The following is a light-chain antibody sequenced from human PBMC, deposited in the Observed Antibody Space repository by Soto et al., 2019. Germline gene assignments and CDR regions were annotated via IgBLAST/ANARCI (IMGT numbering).Light chain of an antibody. Sequence: SYALTQPPSVSVAPGQTAMIPCAGNKSGSKSVHWYQQKPGQAPVLVVYDDSARPSGSPERFSGSNSGNTATLTISRVEAGDEADYYCQVWDSSSDHPYVFGTGNKVTVL. J-gene: IGLJ1*01. CDR1: KSGSKS. CDR2: DDS. V-gene: IGLV3-21*02. CDR3: QVWDSSSDHPYV.